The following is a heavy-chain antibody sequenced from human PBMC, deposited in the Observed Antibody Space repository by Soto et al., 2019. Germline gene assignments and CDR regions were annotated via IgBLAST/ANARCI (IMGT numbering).Heavy chain of an antibody. J-gene: IGHJ6*02. CDR1: GFTFSGPA. D-gene: IGHD3-3*01. V-gene: IGHV3-73*01. CDR3: TSSDFWSGYYTGSYYGMDV. Sequence: GGSLRLSCAASGFTFSGPAMHWVRQASGKGLEWVGRIRSKANSYATAYAASVKGRFTISRDDSKNTAYLQMNSLKTEDTAVYYCTSSDFWSGYYTGSYYGMDVWGQGTTVTVSS. CDR2: IRSKANSYAT.